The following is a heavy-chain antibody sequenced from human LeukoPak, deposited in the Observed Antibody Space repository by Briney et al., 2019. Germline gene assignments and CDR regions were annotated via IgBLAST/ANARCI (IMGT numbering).Heavy chain of an antibody. D-gene: IGHD6-13*01. CDR1: GFTFSSYE. Sequence: PGGSLRLSCAASGFTFSSYEMNWVRQAPGKGLEWGSYISSSGSTIYYADSVKGRFTVSRDNAKNSLYLQMNGLRAEDTAVYYCVGGPIAAAGEDYWGQGILVTVSS. CDR3: VGGPIAAAGEDY. V-gene: IGHV3-48*03. J-gene: IGHJ4*02. CDR2: ISSSGSTI.